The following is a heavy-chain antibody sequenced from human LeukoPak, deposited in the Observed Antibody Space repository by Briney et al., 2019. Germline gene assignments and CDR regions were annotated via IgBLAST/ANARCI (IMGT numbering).Heavy chain of an antibody. D-gene: IGHD6-13*01. Sequence: PSETLSLTCTVSGGSISSSSYYWLWIRQPPGKGLEWMGSIYYSGSTYYNPSLKSRVTISVDTSKNQFSLKLSSVTAADTAVYYCARGSSSWSHEFDPWGQGTLVTVSS. CDR3: ARGSSSWSHEFDP. CDR1: GGSISSSSYY. CDR2: IYYSGST. V-gene: IGHV4-39*01. J-gene: IGHJ5*02.